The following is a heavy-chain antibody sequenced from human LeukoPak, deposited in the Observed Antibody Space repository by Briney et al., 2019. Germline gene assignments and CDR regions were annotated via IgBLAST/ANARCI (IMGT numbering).Heavy chain of an antibody. V-gene: IGHV4-61*02. CDR2: IYTSGST. CDR3: ARGTIFGVVMGAFDI. D-gene: IGHD3-3*01. Sequence: SETLSLTCTVSGGFLSSGSYYWSWIRQPAGKGLEWIGRIYTSGSTNYNPSLKSRVTISVDTSRNQFSLKLSSVTAADTAVYYCARGTIFGVVMGAFDIWGQGTMVTVSS. J-gene: IGHJ3*02. CDR1: GGFLSSGSYY.